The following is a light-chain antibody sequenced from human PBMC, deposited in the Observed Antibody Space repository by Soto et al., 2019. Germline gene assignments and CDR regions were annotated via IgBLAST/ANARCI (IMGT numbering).Light chain of an antibody. V-gene: IGKV1-12*01. CDR2: AAS. J-gene: IGKJ4*01. CDR3: KQSKSFPLT. Sequence: GGRVSITCRASQDIERWLAWYQQKPGEAPKVLIYAASSLQSGVPSRFSGSGSGTDFSLTISSLQPEDFATYYCKQSKSFPLTFGGGTKVDIK. CDR1: QDIERW.